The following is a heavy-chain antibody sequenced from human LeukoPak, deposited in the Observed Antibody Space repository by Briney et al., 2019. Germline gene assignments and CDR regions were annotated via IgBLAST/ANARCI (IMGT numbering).Heavy chain of an antibody. CDR2: IRSKAYGGTT. V-gene: IGHV3-49*04. J-gene: IGHJ5*02. CDR1: GFTFGDYA. Sequence: GGSLRLSCTASGFTFGDYAMNWVRQAPGKGLEWVGFIRSKAYGGTTEYAASVKGRFTVSRDDSKSIAYLRMNSLKTEDTAVYYCTGYNWFDPWGRGTLVTVSS. CDR3: TGYNWFDP.